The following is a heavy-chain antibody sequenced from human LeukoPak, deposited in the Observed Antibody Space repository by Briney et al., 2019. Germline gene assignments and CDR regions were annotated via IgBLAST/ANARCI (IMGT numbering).Heavy chain of an antibody. Sequence: ASVKVSCKVSGYTPTELSMHWVRQAPGKGLEWMGGFDPEDGETIYAQKFQGRVTMTEDTSTDTAYMELSSLRSEDTAVYYCATDRGYYDSSGYYYVYWGQGTLVTVSS. J-gene: IGHJ4*02. V-gene: IGHV1-24*01. CDR1: GYTPTELS. CDR3: ATDRGYYDSSGYYYVY. D-gene: IGHD3-22*01. CDR2: FDPEDGET.